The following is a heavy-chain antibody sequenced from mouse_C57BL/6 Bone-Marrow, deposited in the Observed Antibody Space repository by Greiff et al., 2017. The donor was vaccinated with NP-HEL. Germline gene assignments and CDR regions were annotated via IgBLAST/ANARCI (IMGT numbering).Heavy chain of an antibody. Sequence: EVQLQQSGPELVKPGASVKIPCKASGYTFTDYNMDWVKQSHGKSLEWIGDINPNNGGTIYNQKFKGKATLTVDKSSSTAYMELRSLTSEDTAVYYCARRGDYYGSSFPWFAYWGQGTLVTVSA. CDR1: GYTFTDYN. J-gene: IGHJ3*01. D-gene: IGHD1-1*01. CDR2: INPNNGGT. CDR3: ARRGDYYGSSFPWFAY. V-gene: IGHV1-18*01.